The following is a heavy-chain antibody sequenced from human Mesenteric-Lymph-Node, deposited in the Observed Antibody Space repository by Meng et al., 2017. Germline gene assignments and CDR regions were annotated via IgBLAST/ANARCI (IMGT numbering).Heavy chain of an antibody. CDR2: IHYSGST. D-gene: IGHD3-3*01. J-gene: IGHJ4*02. CDR3: ARSPRPYEFDY. CDR1: GGSISSYY. Sequence: QVQLQESGPGLVKPSETLSLTCPVSGGSISSYYWSWIRQPPGKGLEWIGYIHYSGSTNYNPSLKSRVTISVETSKIQFSLKVSSVTAADTAVYYCARSPRPYEFDYWGQGTLVTVSS. V-gene: IGHV4-59*01.